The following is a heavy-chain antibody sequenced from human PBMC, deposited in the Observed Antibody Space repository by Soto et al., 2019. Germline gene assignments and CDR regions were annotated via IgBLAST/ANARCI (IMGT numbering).Heavy chain of an antibody. V-gene: IGHV1-18*01. CDR3: ARVRQSDSKPYYYFDQ. CDR2: ITGDNFDA. Sequence: QLQLVQSGPVLKKPGASVMVSCTASGYTFRTYGITWVRQAPGQGLECLGWITGDNFDADYSQTPQCRSSLPTEITPPTVSMEPGGLTPADPAVYYCARVRQSDSKPYYYFDQWGQGTLVTVSS. D-gene: IGHD2-21*01. J-gene: IGHJ4*02. CDR1: GYTFRTYG.